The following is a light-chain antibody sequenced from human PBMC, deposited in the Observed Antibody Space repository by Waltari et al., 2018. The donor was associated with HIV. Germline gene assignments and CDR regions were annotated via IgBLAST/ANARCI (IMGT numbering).Light chain of an antibody. CDR2: EVF. CDR3: SSYTVRNTWV. J-gene: IGLJ3*02. V-gene: IGLV2-8*01. CDR1: SSDFRDFKY. Sequence: QSALTQPPSASGSPGQSVTISCAGTSSDFRDFKYVSWYQHHPGKAPKLMIFEVFNRPSGVSDRFSGSKSGNTASLTISGLQTEDEADYYCSSYTVRNTWVFGGGTKLTVL.